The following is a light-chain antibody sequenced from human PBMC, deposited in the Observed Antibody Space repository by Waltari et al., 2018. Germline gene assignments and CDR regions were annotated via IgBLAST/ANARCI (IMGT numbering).Light chain of an antibody. CDR1: SSDVRGYTY. V-gene: IGLV2-14*01. CDR3: SSYTSSSSYV. Sequence: QSALTQPASVSGSPGTPITISCTGTSSDVRGYTYVSRYPQHPGKAPKLMCYDVSKRPSGVSNRFSGSKSGNTASLTISGLQAEDEADYYCSSYTSSSSYVFGTGTKVTVL. CDR2: DVS. J-gene: IGLJ1*01.